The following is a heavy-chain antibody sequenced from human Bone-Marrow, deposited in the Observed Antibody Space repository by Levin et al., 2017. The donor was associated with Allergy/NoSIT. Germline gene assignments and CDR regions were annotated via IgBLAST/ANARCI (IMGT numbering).Heavy chain of an antibody. CDR1: GYTFTDYY. CDR3: ARVVSKHLQHCPRTSCYVFWLDP. J-gene: IGHJ5*02. Sequence: PGESLKISCKASGYTFTDYYIHWVRQAPGQGLEWMGWINPKTGDANYAQKFQGRVTMTKDTSTTTVYLEMSRLISDDTAVYYCARVVSKHLQHCPRTSCYVFWLDPWGQGTQVTVSS. D-gene: IGHD2-2*01. CDR2: INPKTGDA. V-gene: IGHV1-2*02.